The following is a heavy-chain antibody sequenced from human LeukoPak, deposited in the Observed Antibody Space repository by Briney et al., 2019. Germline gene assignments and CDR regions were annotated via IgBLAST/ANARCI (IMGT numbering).Heavy chain of an antibody. V-gene: IGHV3-7*03. D-gene: IGHD6-13*01. J-gene: IGHJ4*02. Sequence: GGSLRLSCAASGFPFNAYWMTWVRQAPGKGLEWVANIRQDGDTKYYVDSVKGRFTISRDNAMNSLYLQMNGLRAEDTAIYYCARSLPYGTTWYGRSDFWGQGTLVTVSS. CDR3: ARSLPYGTTWYGRSDF. CDR2: IRQDGDTK. CDR1: GFPFNAYW.